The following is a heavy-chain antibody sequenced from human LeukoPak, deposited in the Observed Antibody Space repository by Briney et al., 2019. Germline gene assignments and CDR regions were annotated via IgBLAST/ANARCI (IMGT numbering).Heavy chain of an antibody. Sequence: PGGSLRLSRAASGFTFSSYAMHWVRQAPGKGLEYVSAISSNGGSTYYANPVKGRFTISRDNSKNTLYLQMGSLRAEDMAMYYCARTYCSSTSCLVDYWGQGTLVTVSS. CDR3: ARTYCSSTSCLVDY. V-gene: IGHV3-64*01. J-gene: IGHJ4*02. CDR1: GFTFSSYA. CDR2: ISSNGGST. D-gene: IGHD2-2*01.